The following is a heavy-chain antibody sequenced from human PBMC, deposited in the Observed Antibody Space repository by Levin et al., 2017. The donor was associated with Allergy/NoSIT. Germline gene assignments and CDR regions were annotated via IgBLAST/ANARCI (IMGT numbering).Heavy chain of an antibody. CDR3: ARALGSLDPFDI. D-gene: IGHD7-27*01. CDR1: GFPLSNYA. J-gene: IGHJ3*02. CDR2: ISGSGDTT. Sequence: LSLTCAASGFPLSNYAMSWVRQAPGKGLEWVSSISGSGDTTDYADSVKGRFTISRDNSKNTLYVQMNSLRAEDTAVYYCARALGSLDPFDIWGQGTMITVSS. V-gene: IGHV3-23*01.